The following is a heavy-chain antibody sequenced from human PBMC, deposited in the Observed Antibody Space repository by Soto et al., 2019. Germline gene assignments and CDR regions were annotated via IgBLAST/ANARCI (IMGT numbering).Heavy chain of an antibody. Sequence: GXSXKVSFRASGYTXTGHDLNLVRQAPGQGLEWIGWIKANGGATKYARKFQGRVTMTRDTSTTTAYLELNSLRSDYTAVYFCARVGSYSDGSSYPYWGQGTRVTVYS. CDR1: GYTXTGHD. CDR3: ARVGSYSDGSSYPY. CDR2: IKANGGAT. J-gene: IGHJ4*02. V-gene: IGHV1-2*02. D-gene: IGHD6-6*01.